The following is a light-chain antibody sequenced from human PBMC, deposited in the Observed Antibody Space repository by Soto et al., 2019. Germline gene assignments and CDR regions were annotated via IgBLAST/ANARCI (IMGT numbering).Light chain of an antibody. CDR2: HSS. CDR3: KNTYTTPIT. CDR1: QSISTY. J-gene: IGKJ5*01. V-gene: IGKV1-39*01. Sequence: DIQMTQSPSSLSASVGDRVTITCRASQSISTYLNWYQQKPGKDPKLLIYHSSTLQSGVQSRLSGSGSGTDFTLTIRSLQPEDFATYYCKNTYTTPITFGKGTRLEIK.